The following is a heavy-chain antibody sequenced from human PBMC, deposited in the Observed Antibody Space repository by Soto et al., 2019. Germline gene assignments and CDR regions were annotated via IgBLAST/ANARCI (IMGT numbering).Heavy chain of an antibody. V-gene: IGHV1-18*01. CDR3: ARDLYPYGDYVADY. D-gene: IGHD4-17*01. J-gene: IGHJ4*02. CDR1: GYTFTSYG. Sequence: ASVKVSCKASGYTFTSYGISWVQQAPGQGLEWMGWISAYNGNTNYAQKLQGRVTMTTDTSTSTAYMELRSLRSDDTAVYYCARDLYPYGDYVADYWGQGTLVTVSS. CDR2: ISAYNGNT.